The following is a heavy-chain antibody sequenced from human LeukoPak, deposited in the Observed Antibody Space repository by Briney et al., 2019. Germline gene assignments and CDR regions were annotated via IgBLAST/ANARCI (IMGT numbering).Heavy chain of an antibody. CDR1: GFAFGDYA. D-gene: IGHD6-19*01. CDR2: ITNSVGST. V-gene: IGHV3-23*01. CDR3: VKEAVTPHFDY. J-gene: IGHJ4*02. Sequence: GGSLRLSCVASGFAFGDYAMGWVRQAPGKGLEWVSAITNSVGSTYYADSVKGRFTISRDNPKNTLYLQMKSLRVEDTAVYYCVKEAVTPHFDYWGQGTLVTVSS.